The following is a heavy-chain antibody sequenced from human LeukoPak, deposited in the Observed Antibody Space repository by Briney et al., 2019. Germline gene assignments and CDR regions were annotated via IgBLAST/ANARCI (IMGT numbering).Heavy chain of an antibody. CDR3: ARASGSYEHAFDI. D-gene: IGHD1-26*01. J-gene: IGHJ3*02. CDR2: IIPILGIA. Sequence: SVKVSCKASGGTFSSYAISWVRQAPGQGLEWMGRIIPILGIANYAQKFQGRVTITADKSTSTAYMELSSLRSEDTAVYYCARASGSYEHAFDIWGQGTMVTVSS. CDR1: GGTFSSYA. V-gene: IGHV1-69*04.